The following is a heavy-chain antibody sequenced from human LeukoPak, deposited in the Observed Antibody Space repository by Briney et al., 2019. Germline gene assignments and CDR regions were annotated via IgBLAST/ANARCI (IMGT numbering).Heavy chain of an antibody. D-gene: IGHD3-10*01. CDR1: GGSISSYY. CDR3: ARVKEGSASRAFDY. V-gene: IGHV4-59*08. Sequence: PSETLSLTCTVSGGSISSYYWSWIRQPPGKGLEWIGYIYYSGSTNYNPSLKSRVTISVDTSKNQFSLKLSSVTAADTAVYYCARVKEGSASRAFDYWGQGTLVTVSS. J-gene: IGHJ4*02. CDR2: IYYSGST.